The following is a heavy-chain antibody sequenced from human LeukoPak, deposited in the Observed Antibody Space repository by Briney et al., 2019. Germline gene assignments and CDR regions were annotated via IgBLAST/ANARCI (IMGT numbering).Heavy chain of an antibody. Sequence: GGSLRLSCAASGFTFDDYAMHWVRQAPGKGLEWVSGISWNSGSIGYADSVKGRFTISRDNAKNSLYLQMNSLRAEDTALYYCATWGAGYWGQGTLVTVSS. CDR2: ISWNSGSI. D-gene: IGHD1-26*01. J-gene: IGHJ4*02. CDR3: ATWGAGY. V-gene: IGHV3-9*01. CDR1: GFTFDDYA.